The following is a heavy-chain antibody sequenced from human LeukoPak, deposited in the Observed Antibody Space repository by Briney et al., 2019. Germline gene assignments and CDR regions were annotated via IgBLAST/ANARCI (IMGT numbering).Heavy chain of an antibody. D-gene: IGHD1-1*01. J-gene: IGHJ3*02. CDR1: GYTFTNYW. CDR3: ATALPGYRDAFDI. CDR2: IYPGDSDT. V-gene: IGHV5-51*01. Sequence: GESLKISCKGSGYTFTNYWIGWVRQVPGKGLEWMGIIYPGDSDTRYSPSFQGQVTISADRSASSAYLQWSSLKASDTAMYYCATALPGYRDAFDIWGQGTMVTVSS.